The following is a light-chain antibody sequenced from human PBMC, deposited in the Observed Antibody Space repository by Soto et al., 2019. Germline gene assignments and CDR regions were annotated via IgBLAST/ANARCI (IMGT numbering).Light chain of an antibody. J-gene: IGKJ5*01. Sequence: EIVLTQSPATLSLSPGERATLSCRASQSISYSLAWSQQKPGQAPRLLIYDVSNRATGIPARFSGSGSGTDFTLTISSLEPEDFAVYYCQQRLNWPLTFGQGTRLEIK. CDR1: QSISYS. V-gene: IGKV3-11*01. CDR3: QQRLNWPLT. CDR2: DVS.